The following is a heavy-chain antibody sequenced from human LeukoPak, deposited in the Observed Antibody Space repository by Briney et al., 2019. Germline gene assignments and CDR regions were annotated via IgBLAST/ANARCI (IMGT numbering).Heavy chain of an antibody. D-gene: IGHD3-22*01. J-gene: IGHJ4*02. Sequence: GASVKVSCKASGYTFTGYYMHWVRQAPGQGLEWMGWINPNSGGTNYAQKFQGRVTMTRDTSISTAYMELSRLRSDDTAVYYCARVSYDSSGYYYLGYWGQGTLVTVSS. CDR1: GYTFTGYY. CDR3: ARVSYDSSGYYYLGY. CDR2: INPNSGGT. V-gene: IGHV1-2*02.